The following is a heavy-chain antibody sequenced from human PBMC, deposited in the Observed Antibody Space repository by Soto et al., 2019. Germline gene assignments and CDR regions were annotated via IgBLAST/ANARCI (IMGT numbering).Heavy chain of an antibody. CDR3: ASAIYYDILTGYHPDFDY. CDR2: ISGSGGST. V-gene: IGHV3-23*01. Sequence: GGSLRLSCAASVFTFSSYAMSWVRQAPGKGLEWVSAISGSGGSTYYADSVKGRFTISRDNSKNTLYLQMNSLRAGDTAVYYCASAIYYDILTGYHPDFDYWGQGTLVTVSS. D-gene: IGHD3-9*01. J-gene: IGHJ4*02. CDR1: VFTFSSYA.